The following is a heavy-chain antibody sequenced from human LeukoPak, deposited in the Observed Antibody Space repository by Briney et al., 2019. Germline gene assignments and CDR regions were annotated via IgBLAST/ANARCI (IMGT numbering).Heavy chain of an antibody. Sequence: PGGSLRLSCAASGFTVSNNYMTWVRQAPGKGLEWVSTLSSGGSPYYADSVKGRFTLSRDNSKSTLYLQMNSLTAEDTGVYYCALNGNWGQGTLVTVSS. J-gene: IGHJ4*02. CDR2: LSSGGSP. CDR1: GFTVSNNY. V-gene: IGHV3-66*01. CDR3: ALNGN. D-gene: IGHD2-8*01.